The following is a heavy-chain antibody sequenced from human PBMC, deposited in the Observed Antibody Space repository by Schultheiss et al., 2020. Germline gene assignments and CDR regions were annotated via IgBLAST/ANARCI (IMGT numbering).Heavy chain of an antibody. Sequence: GGSLRLSCGASGFSVSSNYMSWVRQAPGKGLEWVSIIYSGGSTYYADSVKGRFTISRDNSKNTLYLQMNSLRAEDTAVYYCAGGGGSSGYYPIDYWGQGTLVNVYS. CDR1: GFSVSSNY. D-gene: IGHD3-22*01. J-gene: IGHJ4*02. CDR3: AGGGGSSGYYPIDY. CDR2: IYSGGST. V-gene: IGHV3-66*01.